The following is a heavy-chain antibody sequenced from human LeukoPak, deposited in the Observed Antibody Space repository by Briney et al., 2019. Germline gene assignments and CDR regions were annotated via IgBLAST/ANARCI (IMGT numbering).Heavy chain of an antibody. CDR1: GGSISSGDYY. D-gene: IGHD6-13*01. CDR3: ARVGRWYSSSWYTGSEWFDP. CDR2: IYYSGST. V-gene: IGHV4-30-4*02. J-gene: IGHJ5*02. Sequence: SETLSLTCTVSGGSISSGDYYWSWIRQPPGKGLEWIGYIYYSGSTYYNPSLKSRVTISVDTSKNQFSLKLSSVTAADTAVYYCARVGRWYSSSWYTGSEWFDPWGQGTLVTVSS.